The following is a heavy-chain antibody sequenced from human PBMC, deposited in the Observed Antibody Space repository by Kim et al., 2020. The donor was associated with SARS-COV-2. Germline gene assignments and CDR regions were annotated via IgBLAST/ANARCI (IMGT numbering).Heavy chain of an antibody. D-gene: IGHD2-15*01. CDR3: EREGPRYCSGGSCYYNYYKYYYMEV. CDR1: GFTFSSYW. Sequence: GGSLRLSCAASGFTFSSYWMHWVRQAPGKGLVWVSRINSDGSSTSYADSVKGRFTISRDNAKNTLYLQMNSLRAEDTALYYCEREGPRYCSGGSCYYNYYKYYYMEVWGKGNTVTVSS. V-gene: IGHV3-74*01. CDR2: INSDGSST. J-gene: IGHJ6*03.